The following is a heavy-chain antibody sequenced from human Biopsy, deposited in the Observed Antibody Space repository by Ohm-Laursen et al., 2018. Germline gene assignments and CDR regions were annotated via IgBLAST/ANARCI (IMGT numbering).Heavy chain of an antibody. J-gene: IGHJ1*01. D-gene: IGHD2-15*01. CDR2: INPHSGTT. V-gene: IGHV1-2*02. CDR1: GYTFTGQY. CDR3: AKGQDLRGGAEYFQH. Sequence: ASVWVFCQASGYTFTGQYLHWVRQVPGQGLEWMGWINPHSGTTKFAQDFQGRVTMTRDTSITTAYMKLRRLRSDDTAVYYCAKGQDLRGGAEYFQHWGQGTLLTVSS.